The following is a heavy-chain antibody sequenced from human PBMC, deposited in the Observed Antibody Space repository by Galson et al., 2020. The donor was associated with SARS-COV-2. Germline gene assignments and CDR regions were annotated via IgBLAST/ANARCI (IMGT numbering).Heavy chain of an antibody. CDR3: ARVGTRSGWKYYLDY. D-gene: IGHD6-19*01. V-gene: IGHV3-74*01. Sequence: TGGSLRPSCAASGFTFSSSWMHWVRQAPGKGLVWVSRINSDGSSTSYADSVKGRFTIPRDNAKNTLYLQMNSLRAEDTAVYYCARVGTRSGWKYYLDYWGQGTLVTVSS. J-gene: IGHJ4*02. CDR2: INSDGSST. CDR1: GFTFSSSW.